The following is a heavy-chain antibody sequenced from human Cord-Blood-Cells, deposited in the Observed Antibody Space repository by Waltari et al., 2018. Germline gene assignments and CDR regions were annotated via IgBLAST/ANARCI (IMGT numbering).Heavy chain of an antibody. CDR2: IYSGGST. CDR3: ARSRGGSSSGSWHYSDY. V-gene: IGHV3-66*01. D-gene: IGHD3-10*01. CDR1: GFTVSSNY. J-gene: IGHJ4*02. Sequence: EVQLVESGGGLVQPGGSLRLSCAASGFTVSSNYMSWVRQAPGKGLEWVSVIYSGGSTYYADSVKGRFTISRDNSKNTLYRQMNSLRAEDTAVYYCARSRGGSSSGSWHYSDYWGQGTLVTVSS.